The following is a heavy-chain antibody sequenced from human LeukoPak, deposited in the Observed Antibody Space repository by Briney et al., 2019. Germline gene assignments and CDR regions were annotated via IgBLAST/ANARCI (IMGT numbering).Heavy chain of an antibody. J-gene: IGHJ4*02. D-gene: IGHD3-22*01. V-gene: IGHV3-23*01. CDR3: AKRGVVIRVILVGFHKEAYYFDS. CDR2: ISGSGGGT. CDR1: GITLSNYG. Sequence: PGGSLRLSCAVSGITLSNYGMSWVRQAPGKGREWVAGISGSGGGTTYADSVKGRFTISRDNAKNTLYLQMNSLRAEDTAVYFCAKRGVVIRVILVGFHKEAYYFDSWGQGALVTVSS.